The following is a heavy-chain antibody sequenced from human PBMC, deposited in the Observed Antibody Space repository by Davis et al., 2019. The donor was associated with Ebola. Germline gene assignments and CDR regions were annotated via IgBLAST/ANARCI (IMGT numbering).Heavy chain of an antibody. CDR2: IKQDGSEK. CDR1: GFTFSDYA. CDR3: ARNFWSGYYSILYYYYMDV. J-gene: IGHJ6*03. V-gene: IGHV3-7*03. D-gene: IGHD3-3*01. Sequence: GGSLRLSCAASGFTFSDYAMSWVRQAPGKGLEWVANIKQDGSEKYYVDSVKGRFTISRDNAKNSLYLQMNSLRAEDTAVYYCARNFWSGYYSILYYYYMDVWGKGTTVTVSS.